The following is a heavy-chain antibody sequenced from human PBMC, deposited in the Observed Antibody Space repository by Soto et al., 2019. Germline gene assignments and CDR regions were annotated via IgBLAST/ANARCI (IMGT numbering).Heavy chain of an antibody. CDR1: GFTFGDYA. Sequence: GGSLRLSCTASGFTFGDYAMSWFRQAPGKGLEGVGFIRSKAYGGTTEYAASVKGRFTISRDDSKSIAYLQMNSLKTEDTAVYYCTRYGDYYDSSGVGTFQHWGQGTLVTVSS. V-gene: IGHV3-49*03. D-gene: IGHD3-22*01. CDR2: IRSKAYGGTT. J-gene: IGHJ1*01. CDR3: TRYGDYYDSSGVGTFQH.